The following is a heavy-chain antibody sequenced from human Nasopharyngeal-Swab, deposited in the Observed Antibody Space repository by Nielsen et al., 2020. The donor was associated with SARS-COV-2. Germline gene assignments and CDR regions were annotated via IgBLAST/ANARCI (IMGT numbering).Heavy chain of an antibody. CDR3: VRGPIEGATGYFQH. CDR1: GFTFSNYW. J-gene: IGHJ1*01. D-gene: IGHD1-26*01. V-gene: IGHV3-74*03. CDR2: INMYGTTT. Sequence: LSLTRAASGFTFSNYWMHWVRQVPGKGLVWVARINMYGTTTTHADSVKGRFTISRDNAKNTLYLQMNSLTPEDTAVYFCVRGPIEGATGYFQHWGQGTLVTVSS.